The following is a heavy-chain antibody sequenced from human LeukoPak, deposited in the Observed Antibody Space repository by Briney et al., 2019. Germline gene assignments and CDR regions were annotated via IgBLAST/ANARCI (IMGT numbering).Heavy chain of an antibody. CDR3: ARGSSWYSSDDY. V-gene: IGHV4-59*01. J-gene: IGHJ4*02. D-gene: IGHD6-13*01. CDR2: IYYSGST. CDR1: GGSISSYY. Sequence: YPSQTLSLTCTVSGGSISSYYWSWIRQPPGKGLEWIGYIYYSGSTNYNPSLKSRVTISVDTSKNQFSLKLSSVTAADTAVYYCARGSSWYSSDDYWGQGTLVTVSS.